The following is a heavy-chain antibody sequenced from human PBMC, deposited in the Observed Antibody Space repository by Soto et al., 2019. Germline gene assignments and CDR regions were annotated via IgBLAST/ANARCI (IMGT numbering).Heavy chain of an antibody. Sequence: GGSLRLSCAASGFTFSSYSMTWVRQTPGKGLEWVSSINEGADSTYYADSVKGRFTISRDNSKNTLYLQMDSLRAEDTALYYCAKDYQTNNVATVLFDCWGQGSLVTVSS. D-gene: IGHD5-12*01. V-gene: IGHV3-23*01. CDR2: INEGADST. J-gene: IGHJ4*02. CDR3: AKDYQTNNVATVLFDC. CDR1: GFTFSSYS.